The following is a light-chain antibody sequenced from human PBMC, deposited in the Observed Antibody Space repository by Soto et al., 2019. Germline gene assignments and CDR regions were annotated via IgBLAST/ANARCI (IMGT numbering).Light chain of an antibody. CDR2: EVD. CDR1: SRDVGGYNF. CDR3: ISYAVTTSYV. V-gene: IGLV2-8*01. Sequence: QSVLTQPPSASGSPGQSVTISCTGTSRDVGGYNFVSWYQQHPGKAPKLMIYEVDKRPSGVPDRFSGSKSGNTASLTVSGLQAEDEADYYSISYAVTTSYVFGTGTKVTVL. J-gene: IGLJ1*01.